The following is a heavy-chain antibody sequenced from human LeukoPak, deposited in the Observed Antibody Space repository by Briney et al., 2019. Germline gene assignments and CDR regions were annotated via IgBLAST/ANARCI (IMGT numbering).Heavy chain of an antibody. D-gene: IGHD4-17*01. CDR2: INTDGSTT. CDR1: GFTFSSYW. J-gene: IGHJ4*02. V-gene: IGHV3-74*01. Sequence: PGGSLRLSCAASGFTFSSYWMYWVRQAPGKGLVWVSRINTDGSTTNYADSVKGRLTISRDNAKNTLYLQMNSLRAEDTAVYYCAAVTTADWGPGTLVTVSS. CDR3: AAVTTAD.